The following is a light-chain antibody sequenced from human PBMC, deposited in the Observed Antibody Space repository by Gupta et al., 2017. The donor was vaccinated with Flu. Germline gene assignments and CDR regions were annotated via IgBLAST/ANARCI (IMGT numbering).Light chain of an antibody. CDR1: QSIRSY. CDR2: AAS. V-gene: IGKV1-39*01. CDR3: QQSYSTPPWT. Sequence: SSLSASVGDRVTSTCRASQSIRSYLNWYQQKPGKAPKLLIYAASSWQSGVPSRFSGSGSGTDFTLTISSRQPEDFATYYCQQSYSTPPWTFGQGTKVEIK. J-gene: IGKJ1*01.